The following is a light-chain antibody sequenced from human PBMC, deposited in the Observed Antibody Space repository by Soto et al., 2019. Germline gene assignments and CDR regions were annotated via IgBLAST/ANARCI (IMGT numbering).Light chain of an antibody. CDR2: GAF. CDR1: QSISGT. V-gene: IGKV3-15*01. J-gene: IGKJ1*01. CDR3: QQYDNWPWT. Sequence: EIVMTQSPATLSVSPGGRATLSCRASQSISGTLAWYQQKPGQAPRLLIYGAFTRATGFPARFSGSGSGTDFTLSITSLQSEDFAVYYCQQYDNWPWTFGQGTKVDIK.